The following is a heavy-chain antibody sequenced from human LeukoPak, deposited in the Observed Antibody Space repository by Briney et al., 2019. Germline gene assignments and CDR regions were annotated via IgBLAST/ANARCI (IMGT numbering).Heavy chain of an antibody. Sequence: SVKVSCKASGGTFSSYAISWVRQAPGQGLEWMGRIIPILGIANYAQKFQGRVTITADKSTSTAYMELSSLRSEDTAVYYCARGAYTWSGYYSSLWFDPWGQGTLVTVSS. J-gene: IGHJ5*02. CDR2: IIPILGIA. D-gene: IGHD3-3*01. CDR1: GGTFSSYA. CDR3: ARGAYTWSGYYSSLWFDP. V-gene: IGHV1-69*04.